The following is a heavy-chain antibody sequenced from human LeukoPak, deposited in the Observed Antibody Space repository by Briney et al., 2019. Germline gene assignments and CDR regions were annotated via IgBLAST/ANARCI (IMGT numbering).Heavy chain of an antibody. J-gene: IGHJ5*02. V-gene: IGHV4-39*07. D-gene: IGHD2/OR15-2a*01. CDR2: IYHSGST. CDR1: GGSISSSSYY. CDR3: ARTRTTDNWFDP. Sequence: SSETLSLTCTVSGGSISSSSYYWDWIRQPPGKGLEWVGGIYHSGSTNYHPSLKSRVTISVDKSKNQFSLKLSSVTAADTAVYYCARTRTTDNWFDPWGQGTLVTVSS.